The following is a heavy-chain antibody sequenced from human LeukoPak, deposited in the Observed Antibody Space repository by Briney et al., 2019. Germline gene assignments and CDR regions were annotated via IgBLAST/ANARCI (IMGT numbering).Heavy chain of an antibody. V-gene: IGHV3-33*06. CDR1: GFSFSSCG. J-gene: IGHJ4*02. Sequence: GRSLRLSCATSGFSFSSCGMHWVRQAPGKGPEWVAVIWYDGSNKYYADSVKGRFTISRDNSKNTLFLQMNSLRAEDTAVYYCAKDDAVGGGYFDHWSQGTLVTVSS. CDR3: AKDDAVGGGYFDH. D-gene: IGHD2-2*01. CDR2: IWYDGSNK.